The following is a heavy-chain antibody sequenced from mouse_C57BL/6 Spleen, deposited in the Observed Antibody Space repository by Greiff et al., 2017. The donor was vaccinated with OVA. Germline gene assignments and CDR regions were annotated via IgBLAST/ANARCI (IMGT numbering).Heavy chain of an antibody. D-gene: IGHD2-5*01. CDR2: INPNNGGT. Sequence: VQLKESGPELVKPGASVKMSCKASGYTFTDYNMHWVKQSHGKSLEWIGYINPNNGGTSYNQKFKGKATLTVNKSSSTAYMELRSLTSEDSAVYYCARAIVTTKDWFAYWGQGTLVTVSA. CDR3: ARAIVTTKDWFAY. J-gene: IGHJ3*01. V-gene: IGHV1-22*01. CDR1: GYTFTDYN.